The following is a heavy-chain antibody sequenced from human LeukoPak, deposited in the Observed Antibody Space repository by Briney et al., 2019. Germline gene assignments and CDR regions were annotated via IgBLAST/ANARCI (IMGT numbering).Heavy chain of an antibody. Sequence: PGRSLRLSCAASGFTFDDYAMHWVRQAPGKGLEWVSGISWNTGSIGYADSVKGRFTISRDNAKNSLYLQMNSLRTEDTALYYCAKGDGSDYYYAMDVWGQGTTVTVSS. J-gene: IGHJ6*02. V-gene: IGHV3-9*01. CDR1: GFTFDDYA. D-gene: IGHD3-10*01. CDR3: AKGDGSDYYYAMDV. CDR2: ISWNTGSI.